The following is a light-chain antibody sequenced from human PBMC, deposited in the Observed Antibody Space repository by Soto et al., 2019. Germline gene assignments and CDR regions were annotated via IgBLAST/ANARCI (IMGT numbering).Light chain of an antibody. J-gene: IGLJ3*02. CDR3: ALYVSSAIL. CDR2: NTN. Sequence: QAVVTQEPSFSVSPGGTVTLTCGLTSGSVSGSYYPSWYQQTPGQAPRTLIYNTNTRSSGVHDRFSGSILGNKAALTITGAQADDEADYYCALYVSSAILFGGGTKLTVL. V-gene: IGLV8-61*01. CDR1: SGSVSGSYY.